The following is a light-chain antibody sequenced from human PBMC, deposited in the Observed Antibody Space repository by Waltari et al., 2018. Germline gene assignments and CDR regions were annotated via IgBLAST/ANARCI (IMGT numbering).Light chain of an antibody. CDR2: YDD. V-gene: IGLV1-36*01. J-gene: IGLJ1*01. CDR3: AAWDDSLNGRV. Sequence: QSVLTQPPSVSEAPRQRVTISCSGSSSNIGNNAVNWYQQPPGKAPKLLIYYDDLRPSGVSDRFSGSKSGTSASLAISGLQSEDEADYYCAAWDDSLNGRVFGTGTKVTVL. CDR1: SSNIGNNA.